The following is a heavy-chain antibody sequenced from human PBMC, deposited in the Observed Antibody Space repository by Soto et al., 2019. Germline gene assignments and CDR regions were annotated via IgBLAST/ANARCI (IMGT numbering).Heavy chain of an antibody. CDR2: IYYSGST. CDR1: GGSISSGDYF. D-gene: IGHD2-15*01. J-gene: IGHJ4*02. Sequence: SETLSLTCTVSGGSISSGDYFWSWIRQPPGKGLEWIGYIYYSGSTYYDPSLKSRVTISVDTSKNQFSLKLSSVTAADTALYYCARGPTCQTYKDNRSAHQFDYWGQGTLVTVSS. V-gene: IGHV4-30-4*01. CDR3: ARGPTCQTYKDNRSAHQFDY.